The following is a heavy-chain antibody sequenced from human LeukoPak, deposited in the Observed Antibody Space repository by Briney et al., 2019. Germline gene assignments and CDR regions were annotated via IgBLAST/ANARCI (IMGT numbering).Heavy chain of an antibody. V-gene: IGHV1-2*02. D-gene: IGHD2-2*01. CDR3: ARTDSVPAGDYHYWYMDV. CDR2: IKPYSGDT. CDR1: GFTLIDY. J-gene: IGHJ6*03. Sequence: ASVTVSFKASGFTLIDYIHWVRQDPRQGLQWMGWIKPYSGDTDYAQRFQGRVTMTRDTSISTVYMELSSLRSDDTAVYYCARTDSVPAGDYHYWYMDVWGKGTTVTVSS.